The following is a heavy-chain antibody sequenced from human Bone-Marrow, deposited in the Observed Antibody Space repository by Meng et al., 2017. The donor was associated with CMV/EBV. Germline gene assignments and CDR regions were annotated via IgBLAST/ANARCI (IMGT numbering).Heavy chain of an antibody. D-gene: IGHD5-18*01. Sequence: QVQLVQSGAEVKKPGSSVKVSCKPSGYTFTSYAMHWVRQAPGQRLEWMGWINAGNGNTKYSQKFQGRVTITRDTSASTAYMELSSLRSEDTAVYYCARDWNIPGYSYGYFDYWGQGTLVTVSS. J-gene: IGHJ4*02. CDR2: INAGNGNT. V-gene: IGHV1-3*01. CDR1: GYTFTSYA. CDR3: ARDWNIPGYSYGYFDY.